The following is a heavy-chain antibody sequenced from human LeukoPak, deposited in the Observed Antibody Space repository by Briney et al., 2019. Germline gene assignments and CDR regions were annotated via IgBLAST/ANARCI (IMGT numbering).Heavy chain of an antibody. Sequence: ASVKVSCKASGYTFTSYGISRVRQAPGQGLEWMGWISAYNGNTNYAQKLQGRVTMTTDTSTSTAYMELRSLRSDDTAVYYCARDLASKEWFGELSHDYWGQGTLVTVSS. V-gene: IGHV1-18*01. J-gene: IGHJ4*02. D-gene: IGHD3-10*01. CDR2: ISAYNGNT. CDR1: GYTFTSYG. CDR3: ARDLASKEWFGELSHDY.